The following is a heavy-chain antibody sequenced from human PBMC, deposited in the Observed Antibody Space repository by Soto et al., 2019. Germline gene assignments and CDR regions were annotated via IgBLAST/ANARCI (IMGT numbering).Heavy chain of an antibody. CDR1: GFTVSSSY. CDR3: ARLVKYGDYPDDFDY. CDR2: IYSGGTT. V-gene: IGHV3-66*04. J-gene: IGHJ4*02. D-gene: IGHD4-17*01. Sequence: ELQLVESGGGLVQPGGSLRLSCIVSGFTVSSSYMSWVRQGPGKGLEWVSIIYSGGTTYYADSVQGRFTISRDSSKNTLYVQMNSLRAEDTAVYYCARLVKYGDYPDDFDYWGQGTLVTVSS.